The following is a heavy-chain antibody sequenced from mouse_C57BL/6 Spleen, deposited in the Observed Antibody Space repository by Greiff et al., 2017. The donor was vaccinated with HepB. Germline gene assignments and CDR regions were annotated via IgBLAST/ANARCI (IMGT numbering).Heavy chain of an antibody. J-gene: IGHJ4*01. CDR2: IYPRSGNT. V-gene: IGHV1-81*01. D-gene: IGHD2-3*01. Sequence: VQGVESGAELARPGASVKLSCKASGYTFTSYGISWVKQRTGQGLEWIGEIYPRSGNTYYNEKFKGKATLTADKSSSTAYMELRSLTSEDSAVYFCARSGDGYLYYAMDYWGQGTSVTVSS. CDR3: ARSGDGYLYYAMDY. CDR1: GYTFTSYG.